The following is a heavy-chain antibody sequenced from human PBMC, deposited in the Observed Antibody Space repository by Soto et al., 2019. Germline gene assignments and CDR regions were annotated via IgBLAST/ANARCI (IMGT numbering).Heavy chain of an antibody. V-gene: IGHV4-39*01. D-gene: IGHD4-17*01. CDR3: ARGYGDYFFDY. J-gene: IGHJ4*02. CDR2: IYYSGST. CDR1: GGSISSSSYY. Sequence: QLQLQESGPGLVKPSETLSLTCTVSGGSISSSSYYWGWIRQPPGKGLEWIGNIYYSGSTYYTPSTKSXXTXSXXTSRIPFALKPNSVTAADTAVYYCARGYGDYFFDYWGQGTLVTVSS.